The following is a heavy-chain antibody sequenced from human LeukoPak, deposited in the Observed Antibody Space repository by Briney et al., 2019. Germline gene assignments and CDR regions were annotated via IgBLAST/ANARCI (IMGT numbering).Heavy chain of an antibody. V-gene: IGHV7-4-1*02. J-gene: IGHJ4*02. D-gene: IGHD1-26*01. CDR3: ARGSVGGLDY. Sequence: VAPVKVSCKASGYTFTSYTMNWVRQAPGQGLEWMGWINTDTGNPTYAQGFTGRFVFSLDTSVSTAYLQISSPKAEDTAVYYCARGSVGGLDYWGQGTLVTVSS. CDR1: GYTFTSYT. CDR2: INTDTGNP.